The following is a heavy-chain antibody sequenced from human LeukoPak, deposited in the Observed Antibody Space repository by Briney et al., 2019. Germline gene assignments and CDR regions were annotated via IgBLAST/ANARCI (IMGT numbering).Heavy chain of an antibody. CDR2: IYHSGST. V-gene: IGHV4-4*03. D-gene: IGHD5-18*01. Sequence: PETLSLTCAVSGGSISSSNWWSWVRQPPGKGLEWIGEIYHSGSTNYNPSLKSRVTISVDKSKNQFSLKLSSVTAADTAVYYCARENLQLWSFEIDYWGQGTLVTVSS. J-gene: IGHJ4*02. CDR1: GGSISSSNW. CDR3: ARENLQLWSFEIDY.